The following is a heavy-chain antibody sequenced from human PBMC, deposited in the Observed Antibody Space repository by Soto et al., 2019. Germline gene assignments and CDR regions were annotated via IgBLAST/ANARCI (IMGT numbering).Heavy chain of an antibody. CDR2: IYYSGST. V-gene: IGHV4-31*03. CDR3: ARDRRVVVVAATRSSYFDY. D-gene: IGHD2-15*01. J-gene: IGHJ4*02. Sequence: QVQLQESGPGLVKPSQTLSLTCTVSGGSISSGGYYWSWIRQHPGKGLEWIGYIYYSGSTYYNPSLKSRVTISVDTSKNQFSLKLSSVTAADTAVYYCARDRRVVVVAATRSSYFDYWGQGTLVTVSS. CDR1: GGSISSGGYY.